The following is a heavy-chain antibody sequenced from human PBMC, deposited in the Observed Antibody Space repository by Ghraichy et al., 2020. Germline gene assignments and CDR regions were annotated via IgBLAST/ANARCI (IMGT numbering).Heavy chain of an antibody. CDR3: ARRGTVLRFLE. D-gene: IGHD3-3*01. Sequence: SETLSLTCAVYGGSFSGYYWSWIRQPPGKGLEWIGEINHSGSTNYNPSLKSRVTISVDTSKNQFSLKLSSVTAADTAVYYCARRGTVLRFLEGGQGTLVTVSS. J-gene: IGHJ4*02. V-gene: IGHV4-34*01. CDR1: GGSFSGYY. CDR2: INHSGST.